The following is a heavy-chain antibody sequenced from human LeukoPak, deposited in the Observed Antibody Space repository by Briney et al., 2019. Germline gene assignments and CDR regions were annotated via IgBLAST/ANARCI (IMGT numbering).Heavy chain of an antibody. Sequence: SETLSLTCTVSGGSISSGDYYWSRIRQPPGKGLEWIGYIYYSGSTYYNPSLKSRVTISVDTSKNQFSLKLSSVTAADTAVYYCARDRGVGISAFDIWGQGTMVTVSS. CDR3: ARDRGVGISAFDI. D-gene: IGHD1-26*01. V-gene: IGHV4-30-4*01. CDR2: IYYSGST. J-gene: IGHJ3*02. CDR1: GGSISSGDYY.